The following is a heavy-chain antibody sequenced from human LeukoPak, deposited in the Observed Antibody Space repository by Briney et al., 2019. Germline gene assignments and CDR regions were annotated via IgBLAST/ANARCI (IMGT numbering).Heavy chain of an antibody. D-gene: IGHD6-19*01. J-gene: IGHJ3*02. V-gene: IGHV3-9*01. CDR1: GFTVSSNY. CDR3: AKVIGSGWYNLGAFDI. CDR2: ISWNSGSI. Sequence: PGGSLRLSCAASGFTVSSNYMSWVRQAPGKGLEWVSGISWNSGSIGYADTVKGRFTISRDNAKNSLYLQMNSLRAEDTALYYCAKVIGSGWYNLGAFDIWGQGTMVTVSS.